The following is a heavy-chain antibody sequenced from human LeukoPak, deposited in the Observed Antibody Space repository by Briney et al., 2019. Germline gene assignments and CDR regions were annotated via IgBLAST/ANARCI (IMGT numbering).Heavy chain of an antibody. CDR3: ARGLRVGAT. CDR1: GGSFSGYY. D-gene: IGHD1-26*01. Sequence: SETLSLTCAVYGGSFSGYYWSWIRQPPGKGLEWIGEINHSGSTNYNPSLKSRVTISVDTSKNQFSLKLSSVTAADMAVYYCARGLRVGATWGQGTLVTVSS. V-gene: IGHV4-34*01. J-gene: IGHJ4*02. CDR2: INHSGST.